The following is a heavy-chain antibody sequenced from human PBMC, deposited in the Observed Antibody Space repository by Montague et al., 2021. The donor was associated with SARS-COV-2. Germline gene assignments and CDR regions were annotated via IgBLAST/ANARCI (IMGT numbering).Heavy chain of an antibody. J-gene: IGHJ6*02. Sequence: SETLSLTCAVYGGCFSGGYWEWIGRPPVRGLERIETLYYSGSRNYNPSLKSRLTISVDTSRNQFSLNLSSVTAADTAVYYCARHRALGGGLPLGELSFAYDYYYYGMDVWGQGTTVTVSS. CDR2: LYYSGSR. V-gene: IGHV4-34*01. CDR3: ARHRALGGGLPLGELSFAYDYYYYGMDV. CDR1: GGCFSGGY. D-gene: IGHD3-16*02.